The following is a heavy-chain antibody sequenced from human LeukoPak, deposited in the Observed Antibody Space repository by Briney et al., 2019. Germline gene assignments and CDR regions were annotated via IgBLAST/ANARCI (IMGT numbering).Heavy chain of an antibody. CDR3: ARRSGSYYILYYFDY. V-gene: IGHV3-23*01. J-gene: IGHJ4*02. CDR2: ISGDGTRT. CDR1: GFSFSSYA. Sequence: GRSLRLSCAASGFSFSSYAMTWARQAPVKGLEWVSAISGDGTRTYYADSVKGRFTISRDNSKNTLYLQMNSLRAEDTAVYYCARRSGSYYILYYFDYWGQGTLVTVSS. D-gene: IGHD1-26*01.